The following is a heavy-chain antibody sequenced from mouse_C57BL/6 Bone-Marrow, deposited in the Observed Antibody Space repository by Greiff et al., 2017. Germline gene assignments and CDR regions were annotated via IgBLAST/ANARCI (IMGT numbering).Heavy chain of an antibody. V-gene: IGHV1-63*01. D-gene: IGHD1-1*01. CDR3: ASGGWYYYGSSHWYFDV. CDR2: IYPGGGYT. J-gene: IGHJ1*03. Sequence: QVQLKQSGAELVRPGTSVKMSCKASGYTFTNYWIGWAKQRPGHGLEWIGDIYPGGGYTNYNEKFKGKATLTADKSSSTAYRQFSRLTTEDSAIYYCASGGWYYYGSSHWYFDVWGTGTTGTVSS. CDR1: GYTFTNYW.